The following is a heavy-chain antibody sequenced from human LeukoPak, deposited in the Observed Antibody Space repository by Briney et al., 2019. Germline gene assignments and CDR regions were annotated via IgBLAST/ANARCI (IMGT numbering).Heavy chain of an antibody. V-gene: IGHV1-69*01. Sequence: SVKVSCKASGGTFSSYAISWVRQAPGQGLEWMGGIIPIFGTANYAQKFQGRVTITADESTSTAYMELSSLRSEDMAVYYCARSNCSSTSCYNWFDPWGQGTLVTVSS. CDR2: IIPIFGTA. CDR1: GGTFSSYA. CDR3: ARSNCSSTSCYNWFDP. D-gene: IGHD2-2*01. J-gene: IGHJ5*02.